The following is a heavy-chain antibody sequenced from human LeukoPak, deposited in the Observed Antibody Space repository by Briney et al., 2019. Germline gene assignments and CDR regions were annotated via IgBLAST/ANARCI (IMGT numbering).Heavy chain of an antibody. CDR3: ASYCSSTSCYDMDV. CDR2: INHSGST. J-gene: IGHJ6*03. V-gene: IGHV4-34*01. CDR1: GGSFSSYY. Sequence: SETLSLTCAVYGGSFSSYYWRWIRQPPGKGLEWIGEINHSGSTNYNPSLKSRVTISVDTSKNQFSLKLSSVTAADTAVYYCASYCSSTSCYDMDVWGKGTTVTVSS. D-gene: IGHD2-2*01.